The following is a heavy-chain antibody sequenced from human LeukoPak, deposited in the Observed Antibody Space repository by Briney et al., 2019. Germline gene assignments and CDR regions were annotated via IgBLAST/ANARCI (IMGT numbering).Heavy chain of an antibody. CDR3: AKGTPSAIIVVVTALDY. Sequence: GGSLRLSCAASGFPFSTYAMSWVRQAPGKGLEWVSGISGSGGSAYYADSVKGRFTISRDNSKNTLRLQMNSLRAEDTAIYYCAKGTPSAIIVVVTALDYWGQGTLVTVSS. V-gene: IGHV3-23*01. D-gene: IGHD2-21*02. CDR1: GFPFSTYA. J-gene: IGHJ4*02. CDR2: ISGSGGSA.